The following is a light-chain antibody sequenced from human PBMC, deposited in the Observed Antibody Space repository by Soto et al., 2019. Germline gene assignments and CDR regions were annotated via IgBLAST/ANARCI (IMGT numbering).Light chain of an antibody. CDR3: QQYGTSPVT. CDR2: LAS. CDR1: QSVSSSY. J-gene: IGKJ2*01. V-gene: IGKV3-20*01. Sequence: EIVLTQSPGTLSLSPGERATLSCRASQSVSSSYLAWYQQKPGQAPRLLIYLASSRATGVPDRFSGSGSGTDFTLTISRLEAEDFAVYYCQQYGTSPVTFGQGTMLEIK.